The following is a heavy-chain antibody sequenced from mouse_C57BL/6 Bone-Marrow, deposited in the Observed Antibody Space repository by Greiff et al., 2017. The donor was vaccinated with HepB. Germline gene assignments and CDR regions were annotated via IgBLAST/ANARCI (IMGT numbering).Heavy chain of an antibody. CDR2: IHPNSGST. CDR1: GYTFTSYW. J-gene: IGHJ4*01. V-gene: IGHV1-64*01. CDR3: ARDYSNFYYAMDY. Sequence: QVQLQQPGAELVKPGASVKLSCKASGYTFTSYWMHWVKQRPGQGLEWIGMIHPNSGSTNYNEKFKGKSTLTVDKSSSTAYMQLSSLTSEDSAVYYCARDYSNFYYAMDYWGQGTSVTVSS. D-gene: IGHD2-5*01.